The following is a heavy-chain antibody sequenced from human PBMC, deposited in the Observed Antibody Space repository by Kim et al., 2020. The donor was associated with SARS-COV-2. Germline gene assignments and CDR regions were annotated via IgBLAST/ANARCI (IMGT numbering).Heavy chain of an antibody. V-gene: IGHV3-23*01. CDR3: AKDRYVWGKGYY. D-gene: IGHD3-16*01. J-gene: IGHJ4*02. Sequence: YADSGKGRFTISRDNSKNTLYLQMNSLRAEDTAVYYCAKDRYVWGKGYYWGQGTLVTVSS.